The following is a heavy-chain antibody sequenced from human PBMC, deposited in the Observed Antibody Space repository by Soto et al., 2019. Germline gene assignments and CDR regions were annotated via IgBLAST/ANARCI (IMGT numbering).Heavy chain of an antibody. CDR1: DGSISSGGYS. Sequence: QLQLQESGSGLVKPSQTLSLTCAVSDGSISSGGYSWSWIRQPPGKGLEWIGYIYHSGSTYYNPSLKRRVTISGDRSKNQFSLKQSSVTAADTAVYYCARDRGNYFDYWGQGTLVTVSS. CDR3: ARDRGNYFDY. J-gene: IGHJ4*02. V-gene: IGHV4-30-2*01. CDR2: IYHSGST.